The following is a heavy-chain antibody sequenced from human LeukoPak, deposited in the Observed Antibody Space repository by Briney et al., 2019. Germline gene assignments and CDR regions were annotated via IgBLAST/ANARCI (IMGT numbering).Heavy chain of an antibody. CDR1: GFTFNTYA. D-gene: IGHD3-10*01. Sequence: GGSLRLSCAASGFTFNTYAMSWVRQAPGKGLEWVSSISDSGGSAYYADSVKGRFTISRDNSKNTLYLQMNSLRADDTAVYYCAKDQSHYVSWSYPYPDYWGQGTLVTVSS. V-gene: IGHV3-23*01. J-gene: IGHJ4*02. CDR2: ISDSGGSA. CDR3: AKDQSHYVSWSYPYPDY.